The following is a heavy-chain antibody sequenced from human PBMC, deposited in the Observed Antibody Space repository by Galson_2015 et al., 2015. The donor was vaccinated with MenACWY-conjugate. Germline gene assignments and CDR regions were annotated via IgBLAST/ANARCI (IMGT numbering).Heavy chain of an antibody. V-gene: IGHV1-24*01. J-gene: IGHJ6*03. CDR1: GYTLTELS. CDR3: ARGNPAVGARGYYYYMDA. D-gene: IGHD1-26*01. CDR2: FDPEDGET. Sequence: SVKVSCKVSGYTLTELSMHWVRQAPGKGLEWMGGFDPEDGETIYAQKFQGRVTMTEDTSTDTAYMELSSLRSDDTAVYYCARGNPAVGARGYYYYMDAWGKETTVTVSS.